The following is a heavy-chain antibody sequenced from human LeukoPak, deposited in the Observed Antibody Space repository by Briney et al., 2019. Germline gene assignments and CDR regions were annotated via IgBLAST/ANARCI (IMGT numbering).Heavy chain of an antibody. CDR1: GGSISSGSYY. CDR3: ARRNSSSWVPGAFDI. CDR2: IYTSGST. Sequence: SETLSLTCTVSGGSISSGSYYWSWLRQPAGKGLEWIGRIYTSGSTNYNPSLKSRVTISVHTSKNQFSLKLSSVTAADTAVYYCARRNSSSWVPGAFDIWGQGTMVTVSS. J-gene: IGHJ3*02. V-gene: IGHV4-61*02. D-gene: IGHD6-13*01.